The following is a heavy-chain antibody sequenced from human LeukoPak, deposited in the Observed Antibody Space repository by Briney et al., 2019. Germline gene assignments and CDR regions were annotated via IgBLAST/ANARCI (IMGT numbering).Heavy chain of an antibody. D-gene: IGHD3-9*01. CDR3: AKAVGNFDWRRLIDAFDI. CDR1: GYTFTSYD. Sequence: ASVKVSCKASGYTFTSYDINWVRQATGQGLEWMGWMNPNSGNTGYAQKFQGRVTMTRNTSISTAYMELSSLRSEDTAVYYCAKAVGNFDWRRLIDAFDIWGQGTMVTVPS. V-gene: IGHV1-8*01. CDR2: MNPNSGNT. J-gene: IGHJ3*02.